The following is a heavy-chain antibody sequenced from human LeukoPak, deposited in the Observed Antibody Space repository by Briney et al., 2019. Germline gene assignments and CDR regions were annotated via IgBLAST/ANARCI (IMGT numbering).Heavy chain of an antibody. CDR1: GDSISSGAYS. CDR3: ARYVHSSSWPTFDY. CDR2: IYHGGST. J-gene: IGHJ4*02. Sequence: PSETLSLTCAVSGDSISSGAYSWSWIRQPPGTGLEWIGYIYHGGSTSYNPSLKSRVTISVDRSKNQFSLRLSSVTAADTAVYYCARYVHSSSWPTFDYWGQGTLVTVSS. D-gene: IGHD6-13*01. V-gene: IGHV4-30-2*01.